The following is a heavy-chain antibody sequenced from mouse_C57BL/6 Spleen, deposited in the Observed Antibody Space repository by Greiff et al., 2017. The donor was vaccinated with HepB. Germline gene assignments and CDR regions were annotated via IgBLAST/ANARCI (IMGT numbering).Heavy chain of an antibody. Sequence: QVQLQQPGAELVKPGASVKLSCKASGYTFTSYWMQWVKQRPGQGLEWIGEIDPSDSYTNYNQKFKGKATLTVDTSSSTAYMQLSSLTSEDSAVYYCAREYSNHAMDYWGQGTSVTVSS. CDR3: AREYSNHAMDY. CDR2: IDPSDSYT. CDR1: GYTFTSYW. J-gene: IGHJ4*01. D-gene: IGHD2-5*01. V-gene: IGHV1-50*01.